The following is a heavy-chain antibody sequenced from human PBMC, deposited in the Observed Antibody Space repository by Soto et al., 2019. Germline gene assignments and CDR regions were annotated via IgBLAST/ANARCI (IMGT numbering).Heavy chain of an antibody. V-gene: IGHV1-18*01. D-gene: IGHD2-2*02. CDR3: AKLGGSYNYGMDV. CDR2: ISGYNGDT. CDR1: CYTFTSYG. J-gene: IGHJ6*02. Sequence: SVEVSFKASCYTFTSYGISWVRQAPGQGLEWMGWISGYNGDTNYAQKLQGRVTMTTDTSTSTAYMELRSLRSDDTAVYYCAKLGGSYNYGMDVWGQGTTVTVSS.